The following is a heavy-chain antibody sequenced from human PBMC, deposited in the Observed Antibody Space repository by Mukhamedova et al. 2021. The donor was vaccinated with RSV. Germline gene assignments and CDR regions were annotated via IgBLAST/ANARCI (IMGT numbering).Heavy chain of an antibody. V-gene: IGHV3-23*01. CDR2: ISGSGGST. Sequence: ISGSGGSTYYADSVKGRFTISRDNSKNTLYLQMNSLRAEDTAVYYCAKIPSKYALYFDYWGKGTLVTVSS. D-gene: IGHD4-11*01. CDR3: AKIPSKYALYFDY. J-gene: IGHJ4*02.